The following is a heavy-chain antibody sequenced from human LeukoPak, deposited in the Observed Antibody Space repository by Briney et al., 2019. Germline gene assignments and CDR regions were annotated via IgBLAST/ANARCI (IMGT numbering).Heavy chain of an antibody. CDR1: GQSISSGYY. D-gene: IGHD4-11*01. CDR2: IYHSGNA. V-gene: IGHV4-38-2*01. J-gene: IGHJ4*02. CDR3: ASTTRPRVTPYY. Sequence: SETLSLTCAVSGQSISSGYYWGWIRQPPGKGLEWIGTIYHSGNAYYNWSLESRLTISVDTSTNQFSLNLTSVTAADTAVYYCASTTRPRVTPYYWGQGTLVTVSS.